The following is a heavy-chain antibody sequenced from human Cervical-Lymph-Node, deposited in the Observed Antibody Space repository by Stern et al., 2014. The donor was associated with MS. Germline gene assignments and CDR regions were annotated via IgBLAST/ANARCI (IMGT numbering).Heavy chain of an antibody. CDR1: GGSISGYN. CDR3: ARSRDAYSPLAY. V-gene: IGHV4-59*01. J-gene: IGHJ4*02. D-gene: IGHD5-24*01. Sequence: VQLVESGPGLVKPSETLSLTCTASGGSISGYNFSWIRQPPGKGLEWIGHIYYSGSTNYIPSLKSRVSISIDTPKNQFSLKLSSVTAADTAVYYCARSRDAYSPLAYWGQGALVTVSS. CDR2: IYYSGST.